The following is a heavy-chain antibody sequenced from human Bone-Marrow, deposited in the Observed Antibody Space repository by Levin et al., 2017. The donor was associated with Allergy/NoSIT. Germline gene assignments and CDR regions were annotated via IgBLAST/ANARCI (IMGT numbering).Heavy chain of an antibody. CDR1: GFTFSSYG. V-gene: IGHV3-33*01. CDR3: ARDGLTYYFDY. Sequence: GESLKISCAASGFTFSSYGMHWVRQAPGKGLEWVAVIWYDGSNKYYADSVKGRFTISRDNSKNTLYLQMNSLRAEDTAVYYCARDGLTYYFDYWGQGTLVTVSS. CDR2: IWYDGSNK. J-gene: IGHJ4*02. D-gene: IGHD4/OR15-4a*01.